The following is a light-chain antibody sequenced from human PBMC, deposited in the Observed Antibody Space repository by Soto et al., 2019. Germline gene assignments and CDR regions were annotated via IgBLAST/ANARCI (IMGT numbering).Light chain of an antibody. CDR1: QTIGKNY. V-gene: IGKV3-20*01. CDR3: QQYAHEPLT. CDR2: DAS. J-gene: IGKJ4*01. Sequence: EIVLTQSPGTLSLSPGEGATLSCRASQTIGKNYLAWYKQKPGQAPRLVIFDASRRAPGVPDRFRGSGSETDFTLTISRLEPEDFAVYYCQQYAHEPLTFGGGTKVEIK.